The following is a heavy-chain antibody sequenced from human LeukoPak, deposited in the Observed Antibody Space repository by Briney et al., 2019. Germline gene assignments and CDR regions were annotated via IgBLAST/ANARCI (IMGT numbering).Heavy chain of an antibody. V-gene: IGHV3-21*01. CDR2: ISSGSSYI. J-gene: IGHJ4*02. D-gene: IGHD3-22*01. CDR1: GYTFSSYS. Sequence: PGGSLRLSCAASGYTFSSYSMNWVRQAPGKGLEWVSFISSGSSYIYYGDSVKGRFTSSSDNAKKSLYLQMNSLRAEDTAVYFCARSFYDSSGYPNFDYWGQGTLVTVSS. CDR3: ARSFYDSSGYPNFDY.